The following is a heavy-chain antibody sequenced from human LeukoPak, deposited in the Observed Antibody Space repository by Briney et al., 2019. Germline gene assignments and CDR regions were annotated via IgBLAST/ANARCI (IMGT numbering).Heavy chain of an antibody. CDR1: AFTFSTYA. CDR2: ISGSGAST. CDR3: AKVDSSGWRLFDY. V-gene: IGHV3-23*01. Sequence: PGGSLRLSCAASAFTFSTYAMSWVRQAPGKGLEWVSSISGSGASTYYADSVKGRFTISRDNSKNTLYLQMNSLRAEDTAVYYCAKVDSSGWRLFDYWGQGTLVTVSS. D-gene: IGHD6-19*01. J-gene: IGHJ4*02.